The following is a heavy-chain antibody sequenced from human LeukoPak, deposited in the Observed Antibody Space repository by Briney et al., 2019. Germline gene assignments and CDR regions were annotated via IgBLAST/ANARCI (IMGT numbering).Heavy chain of an antibody. CDR1: GGSFSGYY. V-gene: IGHV4-34*01. D-gene: IGHD6-6*01. J-gene: IGHJ3*02. Sequence: SETLSLTCAVYGGSFSGYYWSWIRQPPGKGLEWIGEINHSGSTNYYPSLKSRVTISVDTSKNQFSLKLSSVTAADTAVYYCARVGVSSSVAFDIWGQGTMVTVSS. CDR2: INHSGST. CDR3: ARVGVSSSVAFDI.